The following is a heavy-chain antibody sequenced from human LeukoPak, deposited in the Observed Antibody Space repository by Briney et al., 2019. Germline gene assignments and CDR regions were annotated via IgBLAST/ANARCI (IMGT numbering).Heavy chain of an antibody. CDR3: ASRGFGESLFDY. J-gene: IGHJ4*02. CDR2: IYYSGST. CDR1: GGSISSYY. D-gene: IGHD3-10*01. V-gene: IGHV4-59*01. Sequence: SETLPLTCTVSGGSISSYYWSWIRQPPGKGLEWIGYIYYSGSTNYNPSLKSRVTISVDTSKNQFSLKLSSVTAADTAVYYCASRGFGESLFDYWGQGTLVTVSS.